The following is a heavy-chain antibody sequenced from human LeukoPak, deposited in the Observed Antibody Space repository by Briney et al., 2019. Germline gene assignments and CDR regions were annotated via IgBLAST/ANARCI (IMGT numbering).Heavy chain of an antibody. Sequence: PSETLSLTCTVSGGSINSTYYYWSWIRQPAGKGLEWIGRIYTSGSTNYNPSLKSRVTISVDTSKNQFSLKLSSVTAADTAVYYCARDPSTDAFDIWGQGTMATVSS. J-gene: IGHJ3*02. CDR3: ARDPSTDAFDI. V-gene: IGHV4-61*02. D-gene: IGHD2/OR15-2a*01. CDR1: GGSINSTYYY. CDR2: IYTSGST.